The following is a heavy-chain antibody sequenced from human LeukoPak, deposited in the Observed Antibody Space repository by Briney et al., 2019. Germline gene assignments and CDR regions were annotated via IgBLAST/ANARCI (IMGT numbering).Heavy chain of an antibody. CDR1: GGSISSGGYY. V-gene: IGHV4-31*03. CDR3: ARGGGVVVAATADY. J-gene: IGHJ4*02. Sequence: SETLSLTCTVSGGSISSGGYYWSWIRQHPGKGLEWIGYIYYSGSTYYNPSLKSRVTISVDTSKNQFSLKLSSVTAADTAVYYCARGGGVVVAATADYWGQGTLVTVSS. D-gene: IGHD2-15*01. CDR2: IYYSGST.